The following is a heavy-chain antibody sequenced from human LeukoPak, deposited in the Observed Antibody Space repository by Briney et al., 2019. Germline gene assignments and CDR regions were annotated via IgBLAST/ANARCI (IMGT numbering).Heavy chain of an antibody. J-gene: IGHJ4*02. CDR3: MREST. Sequence: ASAKVSCKTSGYTFTSYDINWVRQAPGQGLEWMGWINTNTGNSIYAQGFTGRFVFSLDTSVSTAYLQITSLKADDTAVYFCMRESTWGQGTQVTVSS. CDR2: INTNTGNS. V-gene: IGHV7-4-1*02. CDR1: GYTFTSYD.